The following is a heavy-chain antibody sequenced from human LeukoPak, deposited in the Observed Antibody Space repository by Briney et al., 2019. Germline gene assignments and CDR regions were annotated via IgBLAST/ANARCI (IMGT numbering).Heavy chain of an antibody. CDR1: GYTLNELS. J-gene: IGHJ4*02. D-gene: IGHD5-18*01. V-gene: IGHV1-24*01. Sequence: GGSVKVSCKVSGYTLNELSIHWVRQAPGKGLEWMGGFDPEDGETVYAQKFQDRVTMTEDTSTDTTYIELSSLRSDDTAVYYCLDGSNYGYWGQGTLVTVSS. CDR3: LDGSNYGY. CDR2: FDPEDGET.